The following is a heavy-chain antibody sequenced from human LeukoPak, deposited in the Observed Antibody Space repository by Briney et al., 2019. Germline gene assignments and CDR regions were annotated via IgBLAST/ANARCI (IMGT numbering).Heavy chain of an antibody. D-gene: IGHD6-13*01. V-gene: IGHV1-69*05. Sequence: ASVKVSCKASGYTFSGYYIHWMRQAPGQGLEWMGGIIPIFGTANYAQKFQGRVTITTDESTSTAYMELSSLRSEDTAVYYCARGTHSSRQQPLMGYWGQGTLVTVSS. CDR2: IIPIFGTA. J-gene: IGHJ4*02. CDR1: GYTFSGYY. CDR3: ARGTHSSRQQPLMGY.